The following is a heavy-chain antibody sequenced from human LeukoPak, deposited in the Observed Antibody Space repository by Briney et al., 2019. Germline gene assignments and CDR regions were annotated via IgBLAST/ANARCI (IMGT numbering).Heavy chain of an antibody. CDR2: IYHSGST. D-gene: IGHD5-18*01. CDR1: GYSISSGYY. CDR3: ARTISGYSYGYSGYHYGMDV. V-gene: IGHV4-38-2*02. Sequence: SETLSLTCTVSGYSISSGYYWGWIRQPPGKGLEWIGSIYHSGSTYYNPSLKSRVTISVDTSKNQFSLKLSSVTAADTAVYYCARTISGYSYGYSGYHYGMDVWGQGTTVTVSS. J-gene: IGHJ6*02.